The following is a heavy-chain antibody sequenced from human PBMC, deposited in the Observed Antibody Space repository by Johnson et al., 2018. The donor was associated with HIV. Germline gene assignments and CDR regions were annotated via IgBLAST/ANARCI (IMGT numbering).Heavy chain of an antibody. V-gene: IGHV3-30*18. D-gene: IGHD4-17*01. CDR3: AKGENDYGEYGLDAFDI. J-gene: IGHJ3*02. CDR1: GFTFSSYG. CDR2: ISYDGSNK. Sequence: QVQLVESGGGVVQPGRSLRLSCAASGFTFSSYGMHWVRQAPGKGLEWVAVISYDGSNKYYADYVKGRFTISRDNSKNTLYLQMNSLRAEDTAVYYCAKGENDYGEYGLDAFDIWGQGTMVTVSS.